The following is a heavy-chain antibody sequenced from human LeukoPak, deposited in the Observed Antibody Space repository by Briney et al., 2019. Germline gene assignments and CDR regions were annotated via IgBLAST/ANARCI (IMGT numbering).Heavy chain of an antibody. CDR1: GFTFSSYW. Sequence: GGSLRLSCAASGFTFSSYWMSWVRQAPGKGLEWVANIKQDGSEKYYVDSVKGRFTISRDNAKNSLYLQMNSLRAEDTAVYYCARDGGSTYYYDSSGYPDAFDIWGQGTMVTVSS. CDR2: IKQDGSEK. J-gene: IGHJ3*02. D-gene: IGHD3-22*01. CDR3: ARDGGSTYYYDSSGYPDAFDI. V-gene: IGHV3-7*01.